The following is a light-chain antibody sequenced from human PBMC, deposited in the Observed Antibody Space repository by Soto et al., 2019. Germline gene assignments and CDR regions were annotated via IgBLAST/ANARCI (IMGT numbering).Light chain of an antibody. CDR1: QRIDNTY. Sequence: ELPLPQSPGPLSLSPGARATLSCRASQRIDNTYLAWYQQTPGQAHRLLISTKSTRATAIPDRFSGGGSATDFTPTISRLEPEYFAVDYCQRYGNFWTFGPGTKVDIK. V-gene: IGKV3-20*01. CDR2: TKS. J-gene: IGKJ1*01. CDR3: QRYGNFWT.